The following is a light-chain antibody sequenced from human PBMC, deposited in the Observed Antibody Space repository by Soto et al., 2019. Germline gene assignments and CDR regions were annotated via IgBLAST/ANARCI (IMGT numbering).Light chain of an antibody. Sequence: AIQMTQSPSSLSASVGDRVTITCRASQGIRNDLGWYQQKPGKAPKLLIYAASSLQSGVPSRFSGSGSGTNFTLTISSLQPEDFAVYYCHQYGISPFGGGTKVDIK. J-gene: IGKJ4*01. CDR1: QGIRND. V-gene: IGKV1-6*01. CDR3: HQYGISP. CDR2: AAS.